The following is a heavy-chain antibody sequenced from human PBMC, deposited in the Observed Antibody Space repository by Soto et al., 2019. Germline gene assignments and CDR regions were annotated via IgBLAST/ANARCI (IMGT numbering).Heavy chain of an antibody. J-gene: IGHJ4*02. D-gene: IGHD2-15*01. V-gene: IGHV4-39*02. CDR3: GRLAEAATGHTDFDF. CDR2: IHSSGGT. Sequence: SETLSLTCTVSGASIKSRNYFWGWIRQPPGKGLEFVGSIHSSGGTYYNPSLKSRVTVSVDLSNSHFSLSLKSLTATDTAVYYCGRLAEAATGHTDFDFWGQGTMVTVSS. CDR1: GASIKSRNYF.